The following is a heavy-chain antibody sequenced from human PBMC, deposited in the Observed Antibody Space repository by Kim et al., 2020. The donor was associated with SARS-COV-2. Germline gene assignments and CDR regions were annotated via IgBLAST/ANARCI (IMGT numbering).Heavy chain of an antibody. CDR3: AKTGQFDS. D-gene: IGHD1-1*01. V-gene: IGHV3-23*01. Sequence: GGSLRLSCAVSGFTLSTSAMSWVRQAPGEGLEWVSIIVSGGATLYADSVKGRFTISRDNSMNTLYLQMDSLRVDDTAFYYCAKTGQFDSWGQGTLVTVSS. CDR1: GFTLSTSA. J-gene: IGHJ4*02. CDR2: IVSGGAT.